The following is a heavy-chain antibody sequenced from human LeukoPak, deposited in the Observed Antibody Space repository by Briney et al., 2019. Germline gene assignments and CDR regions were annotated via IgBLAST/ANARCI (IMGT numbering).Heavy chain of an antibody. CDR2: IIPIFGIA. Sequence: ASVRVSCKASGGTFSSYAISWVRQAPGQGLEWMARIIPIFGIANYAQKFQGRVTITADKSTSTACMEMSSLRSEDTAVYYCAREEYYYDSSGYYYFDYWGQGTLVTVSS. CDR1: GGTFSSYA. V-gene: IGHV1-69*04. J-gene: IGHJ4*02. D-gene: IGHD3-22*01. CDR3: AREEYYYDSSGYYYFDY.